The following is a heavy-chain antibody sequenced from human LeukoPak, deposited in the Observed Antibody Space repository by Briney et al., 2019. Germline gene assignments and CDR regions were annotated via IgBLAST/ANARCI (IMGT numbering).Heavy chain of an antibody. D-gene: IGHD4-17*01. J-gene: IGHJ4*02. V-gene: IGHV3-21*01. CDR1: GFTFINYS. CDR3: ARDLRMTTVTTRGY. CDR2: ISDSSTYI. Sequence: GGSLRLSCAASGFTFINYSMNWVRQAPGKGLEWVSSISDSSTYIYYADSLKGRFTISRDNAKNSLYLQMNSLTAEDTAVYYCARDLRMTTVTTRGYWGQGTLVTVSS.